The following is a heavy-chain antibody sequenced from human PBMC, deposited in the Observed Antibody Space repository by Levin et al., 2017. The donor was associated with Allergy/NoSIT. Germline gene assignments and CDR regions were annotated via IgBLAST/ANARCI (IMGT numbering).Heavy chain of an antibody. Sequence: SQTLSLPCTVSGGSIRSFYWNWIRQPPGKGLEWIGYICGDTNYNPSLKSRVTISVDTSKNQFSLNLSSVTAADTAVYYCAREATVTTGFDYWGQGTLVTVSS. CDR3: AREATVTTGFDY. D-gene: IGHD4-17*01. CDR1: GGSIRSFY. V-gene: IGHV4-59*01. J-gene: IGHJ4*02. CDR2: ICGDT.